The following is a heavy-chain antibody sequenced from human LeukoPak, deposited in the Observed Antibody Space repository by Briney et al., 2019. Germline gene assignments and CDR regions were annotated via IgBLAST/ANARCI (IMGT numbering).Heavy chain of an antibody. CDR2: IYYSGST. V-gene: IGHV4-31*03. CDR3: ARGNGDYGLGY. Sequence: PSETLSLTCTVSGGSINSGGYYWSWIRQHPGKGLEWIGYIYYSGSTYYNPSLKSRVTISVDTSKNQFSLKLSSVTAADTAVYYCARGNGDYGLGYWGQGTLVTVSS. D-gene: IGHD4-17*01. J-gene: IGHJ4*02. CDR1: GGSINSGGYY.